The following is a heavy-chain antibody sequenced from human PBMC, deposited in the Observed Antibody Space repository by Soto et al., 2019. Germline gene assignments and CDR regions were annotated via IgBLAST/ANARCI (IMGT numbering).Heavy chain of an antibody. Sequence: VQLVQSGAEVKKPGASVKVSCKASGYTFTSYGISCVRQAPGQGLEWMGWISAYNGNTNYAQKLQGRVTMTTDTYTSTAYMELRSLRSDDKSVYYCARDLIVGATPPYFFDYWGQGTLVTVSS. V-gene: IGHV1-18*01. CDR2: ISAYNGNT. CDR1: GYTFTSYG. J-gene: IGHJ4*02. D-gene: IGHD1-26*01. CDR3: ARDLIVGATPPYFFDY.